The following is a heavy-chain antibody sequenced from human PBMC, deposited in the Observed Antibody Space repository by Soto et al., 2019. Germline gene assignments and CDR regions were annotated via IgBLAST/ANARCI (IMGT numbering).Heavy chain of an antibody. D-gene: IGHD6-19*01. CDR2: ISSSGSTI. CDR3: ARDPGPRPRAVAGTGGAFDI. Sequence: GGSLRLSCAASGFTFSDYYMSWIRQAPGKGLEWVSYISSSGSTIYYADSVKGRFTISRDNAKNSLYLQMNSLRAEDTAVYYCARDPGPRPRAVAGTGGAFDIWGQGTMVTVSS. V-gene: IGHV3-11*01. CDR1: GFTFSDYY. J-gene: IGHJ3*02.